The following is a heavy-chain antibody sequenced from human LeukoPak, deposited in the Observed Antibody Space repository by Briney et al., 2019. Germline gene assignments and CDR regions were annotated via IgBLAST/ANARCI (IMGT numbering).Heavy chain of an antibody. CDR1: GYTFTGYY. CDR2: INPNSGDT. Sequence: ASVKVSCKASGYTFTGYYIHWVLQAPGQGLEWMGRINPNSGDTNYVQKFQGRVTMTRDTSISTAYMEVSRLRSDDTAVYYCARDNGYTSGWYFDYWGQGTLVTVSS. V-gene: IGHV1-2*06. CDR3: ARDNGYTSGWYFDY. J-gene: IGHJ4*02. D-gene: IGHD6-19*01.